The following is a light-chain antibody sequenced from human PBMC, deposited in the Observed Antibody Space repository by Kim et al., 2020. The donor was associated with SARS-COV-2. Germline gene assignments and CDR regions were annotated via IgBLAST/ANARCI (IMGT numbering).Light chain of an antibody. V-gene: IGKV1-5*03. CDR3: QQYNTWYT. J-gene: IGKJ2*01. Sequence: LSTSVGDRVTIPCRASQSVSHWLAWYQQKPGKAPKVLIYETSKLKSGVPSRFSGSGFGTEFTLTISSLQSDDFATYYCQQYNTWYTFGQGTKLEI. CDR1: QSVSHW. CDR2: ETS.